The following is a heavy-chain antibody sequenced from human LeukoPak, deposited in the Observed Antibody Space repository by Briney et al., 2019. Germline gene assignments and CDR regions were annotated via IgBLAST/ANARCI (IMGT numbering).Heavy chain of an antibody. Sequence: GGSLRLSCAASGFTFSASWMNWARQAPGKGLEWVGRIKSRPNGGTTDYAAPVKGRFTISREDAKNTVYLQMDSLNTEDTGVYFCATGWYLDHWGQGTLVTVSS. D-gene: IGHD6-19*01. J-gene: IGHJ5*02. CDR2: IKSRPNGGTT. CDR3: ATGWYLDH. CDR1: GFTFSASW. V-gene: IGHV3-15*01.